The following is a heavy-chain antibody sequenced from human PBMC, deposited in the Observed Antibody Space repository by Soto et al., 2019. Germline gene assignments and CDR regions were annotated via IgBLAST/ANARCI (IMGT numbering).Heavy chain of an antibody. CDR2: IIPMLTVT. J-gene: IGHJ3*01. D-gene: IGHD2-2*01. CDR1: GGTFSTYT. CDR3: SIGSWSAETFDV. Sequence: QVHLEQSGAEVKKPGSSVKVSCKAAGGTFSTYTLIWVRQAPGQGLEWMGRIIPMLTVTNSAQKFQGRVTLTADKSTSTAFMELTSLTSDDTAVYYCSIGSWSAETFDVWGQGTMVTVX. V-gene: IGHV1-69*02.